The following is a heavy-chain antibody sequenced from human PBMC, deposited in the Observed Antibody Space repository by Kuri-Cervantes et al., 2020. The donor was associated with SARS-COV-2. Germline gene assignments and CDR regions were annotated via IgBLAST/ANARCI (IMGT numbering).Heavy chain of an antibody. CDR1: GFTFSSYA. CDR2: ISGSGGST. CDR3: AKGSQYSSGCCYDY. D-gene: IGHD6-19*01. V-gene: IGHV3-23*01. Sequence: GESLKISCAASGFTFSSYAMSWVRQAPGEGLEWVSAISGSGGSTYYADSVKGRFTISRDNSKNTLYLQVNSLRAEDTAVYYCAKGSQYSSGCCYDYWGQGTLVTVSS. J-gene: IGHJ4*02.